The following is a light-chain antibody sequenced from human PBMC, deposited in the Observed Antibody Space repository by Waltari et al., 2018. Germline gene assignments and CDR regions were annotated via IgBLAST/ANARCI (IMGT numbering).Light chain of an antibody. CDR3: QQYYSTPPT. Sequence: DIVMTQSPDSLAVSLGERATINRKSSQTLLYSSNNKNYLAWYQQKPGQPPKLLIYWASAREAGVPDRFSGSGSGTDFTLTISSLQAEDVAVYYCQQYYSTPPTFGQGTRLEIK. CDR2: WAS. CDR1: QTLLYSSNNKNY. V-gene: IGKV4-1*01. J-gene: IGKJ5*01.